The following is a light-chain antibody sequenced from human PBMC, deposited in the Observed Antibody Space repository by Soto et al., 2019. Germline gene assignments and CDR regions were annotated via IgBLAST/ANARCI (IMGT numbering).Light chain of an antibody. Sequence: EIVLTQSPATLSLSPGERATLSCRASKSVSSYLAWYQQKPGQAPRLLIYDASNRATGIPARFSGSWSGTDFTLTIRSREPEDFAVYYCQQRSNWPPEITFGQGTRLESK. CDR2: DAS. V-gene: IGKV3-11*01. J-gene: IGKJ5*01. CDR1: KSVSSY. CDR3: QQRSNWPPEIT.